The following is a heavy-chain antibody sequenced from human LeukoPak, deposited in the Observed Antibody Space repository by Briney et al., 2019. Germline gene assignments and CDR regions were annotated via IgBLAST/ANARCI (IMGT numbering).Heavy chain of an antibody. V-gene: IGHV3-21*01. D-gene: IGHD2-15*01. CDR1: GFTFSTHS. Sequence: PGGSLRLSCAASGFTFSTHSMNWVRQAPGKGLEWVSSINDRSTYIFYADSVKGRFTISRDNAKSSLYLQMNSLRPEDTAVCYCARMPHCSAATCPSGYWGRGTLVTVSS. J-gene: IGHJ4*02. CDR3: ARMPHCSAATCPSGY. CDR2: INDRSTYI.